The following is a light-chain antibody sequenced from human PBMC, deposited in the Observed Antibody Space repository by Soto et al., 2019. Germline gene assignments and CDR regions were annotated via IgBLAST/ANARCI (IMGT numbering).Light chain of an antibody. CDR1: QNLGTLY. J-gene: IGKJ1*01. CDR3: QQYGSSRT. CDR2: GAS. V-gene: IGKV3-20*01. Sequence: EIVLTQSPGTLSLSPGERGTLSCRASQNLGTLYLAWFQQKSGQAPRLLIYGASSRATGIPDRFSGSGSGTDFTLTISRLEPEDFAVYYCQQYGSSRTFGQGTKVDIK.